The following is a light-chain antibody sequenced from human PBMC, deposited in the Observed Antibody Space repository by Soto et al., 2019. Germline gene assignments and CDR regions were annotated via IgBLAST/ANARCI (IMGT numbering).Light chain of an antibody. CDR2: EVT. V-gene: IGLV2-8*01. CDR1: SSDVGGYNY. CDR3: SSYAGNNVVI. Sequence: QSALTQPPSASGSPRQSGTISCTGTSSDVGGYNYVSWYQQHPGKVPKLLIYEVTRRPSGVPDRFSGSKSGNTASLTVSALQAEDEAHYYCSSYAGNNVVIFGGGTKLTVL. J-gene: IGLJ2*01.